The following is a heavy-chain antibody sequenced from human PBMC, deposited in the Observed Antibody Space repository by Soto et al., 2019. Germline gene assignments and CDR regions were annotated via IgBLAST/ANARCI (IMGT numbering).Heavy chain of an antibody. CDR1: GFTFDTYG. J-gene: IGHJ4*02. V-gene: IGHV3-30*03. CDR3: AREGTGCDYWGDY. Sequence: QVQLVESGGGAVQPGRSLRLSCAASGFTFDTYGMHWVRQAPGKGLEWLAVTSWDEGSKYYADSVKGRFTISRDNSKNTLYLQMDSLRPEDTAIDFCAREGTGCDYWGDYWGQGTLVTVSS. D-gene: IGHD3-3*01. CDR2: TSWDEGSK.